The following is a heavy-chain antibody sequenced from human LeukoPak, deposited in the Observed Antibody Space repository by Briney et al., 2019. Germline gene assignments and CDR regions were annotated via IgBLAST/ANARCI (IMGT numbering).Heavy chain of an antibody. D-gene: IGHD2-8*01. J-gene: IGHJ6*03. CDR1: GFTFSSYG. V-gene: IGHV3-23*01. CDR2: VSATGYTT. Sequence: GGSLRLSCVASGFTFSSYGMSWVRQAPGKGLEWVSYVSATGYTTSYADSVKGRFSISRDSSKNILYLQMNSLRAEDTAVYYCAKDRCSNGIGCYYYYMDVWGKGTTVTIS. CDR3: AKDRCSNGIGCYYYYMDV.